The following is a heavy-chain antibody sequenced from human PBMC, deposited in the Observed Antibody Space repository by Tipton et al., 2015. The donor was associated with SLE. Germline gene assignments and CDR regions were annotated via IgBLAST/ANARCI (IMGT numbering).Heavy chain of an antibody. J-gene: IGHJ4*02. D-gene: IGHD6-19*01. Sequence: QLVQSGAELKKPGASVKVSCKASAYTFTDYYMHWVRQAPGQGLEWMGWINPNSGGTNYAQKFQGRVTMTRDTSISTAYMELSRLRSDDTAVYYCASLGLAGIAVAGKGFDYWGQGTLVTVSS. CDR2: INPNSGGT. CDR3: ASLGLAGIAVAGKGFDY. CDR1: AYTFTDYY. V-gene: IGHV1-2*02.